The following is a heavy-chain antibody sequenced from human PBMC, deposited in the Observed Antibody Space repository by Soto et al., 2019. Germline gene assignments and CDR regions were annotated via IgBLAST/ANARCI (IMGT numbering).Heavy chain of an antibody. CDR1: GFTFSSYE. D-gene: IGHD3-22*01. J-gene: IGHJ4*02. CDR3: ARAMSYDDSSGYHVDY. CDR2: ISSTGTLI. Sequence: GGSLRLSCTASGFTFSSYEMNWVRQAPGKGLEWVSYISSTGTLIYYADSVKGRFTISRDNAKSSLYLQMNSLRAEDTAVYYCARAMSYDDSSGYHVDYWGQGTLVTVSS. V-gene: IGHV3-48*03.